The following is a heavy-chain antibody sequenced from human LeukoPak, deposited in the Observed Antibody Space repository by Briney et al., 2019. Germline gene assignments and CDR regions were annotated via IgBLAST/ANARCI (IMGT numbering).Heavy chain of an antibody. Sequence: GGSLRLSCAASGFTFSSYAMSWVRQAPGKGLEWVSAISGSGGSTYYADSVKGRFTISRDNSKNTLYLQMKSLRAEDTAMYYCAKSPSRGKVSAAVRYFDYWGQGTLVTVSS. CDR2: ISGSGGST. J-gene: IGHJ4*02. CDR1: GFTFSSYA. CDR3: AKSPSRGKVSAAVRYFDY. D-gene: IGHD6-13*01. V-gene: IGHV3-23*01.